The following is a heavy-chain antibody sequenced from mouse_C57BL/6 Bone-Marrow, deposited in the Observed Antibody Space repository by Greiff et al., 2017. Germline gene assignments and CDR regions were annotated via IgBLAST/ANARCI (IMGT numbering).Heavy chain of an antibody. Sequence: VQLQQSGAELARPGASVKMSCKASGYTFTSYTMHWVKQRPGQGLEWIGYINPSSGYTKYNQKFKDKATLTADTSSSTAYRQLSSLTSEDSAVYYCASDGFYWYFDGWGTGTTVTVDS. D-gene: IGHD2-3*01. CDR2: INPSSGYT. CDR1: GYTFTSYT. V-gene: IGHV1-4*01. CDR3: ASDGFYWYFDG. J-gene: IGHJ1*03.